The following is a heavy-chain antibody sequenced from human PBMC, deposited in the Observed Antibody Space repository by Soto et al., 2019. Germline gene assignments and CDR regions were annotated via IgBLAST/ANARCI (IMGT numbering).Heavy chain of an antibody. V-gene: IGHV1-46*01. CDR3: ARSEVIPEGCDY. CDR1: GYTFTSYY. CDR2: INPSGGST. D-gene: IGHD3-16*02. J-gene: IGHJ4*02. Sequence: ASVKVYCKASGYTFTSYYMHWVRQAPGQGLEWMGIINPSGGSTSYAQKFQGRVTMTRDTSASVAYMELSSLASEDTAVYYCARSEVIPEGCDYWGQGTLVTVSS.